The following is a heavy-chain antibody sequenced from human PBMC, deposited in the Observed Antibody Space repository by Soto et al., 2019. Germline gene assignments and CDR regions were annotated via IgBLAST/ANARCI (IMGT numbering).Heavy chain of an antibody. V-gene: IGHV4-30-4*01. J-gene: IGHJ5*02. D-gene: IGHD6-6*01. Sequence: TLSLTCTVSGGSINTINNYWSWIRQPPGKGLEWIGFISYSGSTYYNPSLMSRLTIPLDTSTNRFSLKLTSVTAADTAVYYCAREEAARIERWFDPWGQGTLVTVSS. CDR2: ISYSGST. CDR1: GGSINTINNY. CDR3: AREEAARIERWFDP.